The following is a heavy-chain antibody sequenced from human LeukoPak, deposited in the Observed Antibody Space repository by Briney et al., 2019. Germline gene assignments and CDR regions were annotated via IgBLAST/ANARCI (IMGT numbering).Heavy chain of an antibody. D-gene: IGHD3-3*01. V-gene: IGHV3-53*01. CDR3: AWELLYHYYEY. Sequence: PGGSLRLSCAASGFTVSSSFMSWVRQAPGKGLEWVSVLYDDGATKYADSVKGRFTISRDNSENTLFLQMDSLRTEDTAVYYCAWELLYHYYEYWGQGTLVTVSS. J-gene: IGHJ4*02. CDR1: GFTVSSSF. CDR2: LYDDGAT.